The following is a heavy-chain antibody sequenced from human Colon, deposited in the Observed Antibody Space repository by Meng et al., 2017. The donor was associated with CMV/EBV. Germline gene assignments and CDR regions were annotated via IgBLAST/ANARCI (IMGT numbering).Heavy chain of an antibody. V-gene: IGHV3-11*04. J-gene: IGHJ4*02. CDR3: VRDQSKGPTNWNYEYYFDH. D-gene: IGHD1-7*01. CDR1: GFTFSDYY. CDR2: INSGGGTI. Sequence: GESLKISCATSGFTFSDYYMSWIRQAPGKGLEWVAYINSGGGTIYAESVKGRFTISRDNAKTSLYLQMDSLTADDTAVYYCVRDQSKGPTNWNYEYYFDHWGQGALVTVSS.